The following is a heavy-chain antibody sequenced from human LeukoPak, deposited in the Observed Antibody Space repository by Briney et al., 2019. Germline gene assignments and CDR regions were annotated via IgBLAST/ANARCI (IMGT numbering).Heavy chain of an antibody. CDR3: AREFAARDYYYYYYMDV. V-gene: IGHV3-23*01. D-gene: IGHD2-15*01. CDR2: ISGSGGST. CDR1: GFTFSSYA. J-gene: IGHJ6*03. Sequence: GSLRLSCAASGFTFSSYAMNWVRQAPGKGLEWVSSISGSGGSTYYADSVKGRFTISRDNSKNTLYLQMNSLRAEDTAVYYCAREFAARDYYYYYYMDVWGKGTTVTVSS.